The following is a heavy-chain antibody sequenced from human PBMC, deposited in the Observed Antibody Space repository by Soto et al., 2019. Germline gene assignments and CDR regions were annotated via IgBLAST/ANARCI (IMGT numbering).Heavy chain of an antibody. J-gene: IGHJ3*02. CDR1: GYSFTSYW. CDR3: ARQLSAALPGLRQGFHI. V-gene: IGHV5-51*01. CDR2: IYPGDSET. Sequence: PGESLKISCKGSGYSFTSYWIGWVRQMPGKGLEWMGIIYPGDSETRYSPSSQGQVTISADKSITTAYLQWSSLKASDTAMYYCARQLSAALPGLRQGFHIWGQGTMVTVSS. D-gene: IGHD2-2*01.